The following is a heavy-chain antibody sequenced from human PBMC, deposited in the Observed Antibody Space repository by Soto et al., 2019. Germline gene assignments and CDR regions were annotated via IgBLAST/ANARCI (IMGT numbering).Heavy chain of an antibody. CDR2: ISTSGDST. Sequence: GGSLRLSCSGSGFTLSIYALHWVRQAPGKGLQYVSGISTSGDSTYYADSVKGRFTISRDDSKNTLYLQMTSLRAEGTAVYYCVKGASFGELLFYFDYWGQGTQVTVSS. V-gene: IGHV3-64D*06. CDR1: GFTLSIYA. D-gene: IGHD3-10*01. J-gene: IGHJ4*02. CDR3: VKGASFGELLFYFDY.